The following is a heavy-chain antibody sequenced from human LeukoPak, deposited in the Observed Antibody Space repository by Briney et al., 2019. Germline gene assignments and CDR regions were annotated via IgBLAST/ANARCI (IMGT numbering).Heavy chain of an antibody. D-gene: IGHD5-18*01. V-gene: IGHV1-18*01. Sequence: GASVKVSCKASGGTFSSYAISWVRQAPGQGLEWMGWISANSGNTNYAQKLQGRVTMTTDTSTSTAYMELRSLRSDDTAVYFCARDAADTVRGGDYWGQGSLVTVSS. CDR1: GGTFSSYA. CDR3: ARDAADTVRGGDY. J-gene: IGHJ4*02. CDR2: ISANSGNT.